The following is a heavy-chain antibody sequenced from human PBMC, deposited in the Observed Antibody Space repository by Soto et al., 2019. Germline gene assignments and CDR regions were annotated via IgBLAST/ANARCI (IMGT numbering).Heavy chain of an antibody. D-gene: IGHD3-22*01. V-gene: IGHV4-39*01. CDR3: ARCRSYDSSGYYYSWFDP. CDR1: GVSISSSSYY. Sequence: ETLSLTCTVSGVSISSSSYYWGWIRQPPGKGLEWIGSIYYSESTYYNPSLKSRVTISVDTSKNQFSLNLSSVTAADTAVYYCARCRSYDSSGYYYSWFDPWGQGTQVTVYS. J-gene: IGHJ5*02. CDR2: IYYSEST.